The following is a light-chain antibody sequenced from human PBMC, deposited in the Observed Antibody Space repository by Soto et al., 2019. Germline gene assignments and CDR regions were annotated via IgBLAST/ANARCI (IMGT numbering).Light chain of an antibody. CDR3: QSYDSSLSGWV. CDR2: SNN. CDR1: NSNIGSHT. J-gene: IGLJ3*02. Sequence: QSVLTQPPSASGTPGQRVTMSCSGGNSNIGSHTVNWYQHLPGTAPTLLIFSNNQRPSGVPARFSGSKSGTSASLAISGLQSEDEADYYCQSYDSSLSGWVFGGGTKLTVL. V-gene: IGLV1-44*01.